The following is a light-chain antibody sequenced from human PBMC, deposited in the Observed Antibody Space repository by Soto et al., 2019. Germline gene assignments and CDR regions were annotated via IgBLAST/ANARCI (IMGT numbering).Light chain of an antibody. CDR2: EVS. CDR3: CSYEGSLVV. V-gene: IGLV2-23*02. CDR1: SSDVGSYNL. J-gene: IGLJ2*01. Sequence: QSALTQPASVSGSPGQSITISCTGTSSDVGSYNLVSCYQQHPGKAPKLMIYEVSKRPSGVSNRFSGSNSGNTSSLTIYGLQAEGEADYCCCSYEGSLVVFGGGTKLNVL.